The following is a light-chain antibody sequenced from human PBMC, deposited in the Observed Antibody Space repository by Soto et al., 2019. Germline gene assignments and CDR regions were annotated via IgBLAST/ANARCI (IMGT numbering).Light chain of an antibody. CDR2: AAS. CDR3: QQYHSYPVT. Sequence: DIQMNQSPSSRSASVGDTVTITCRASQGINDFLAWFQQKPGKAPKPLISAASSLQSGVPSKFSGSGSDRDFSLTISSLQPEDSATYYCQQYHSYPVTFGGGTKVQIK. CDR1: QGINDF. V-gene: IGKV1-16*02. J-gene: IGKJ4*01.